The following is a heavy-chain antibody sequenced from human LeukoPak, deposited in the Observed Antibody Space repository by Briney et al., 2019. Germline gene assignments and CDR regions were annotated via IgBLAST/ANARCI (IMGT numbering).Heavy chain of an antibody. CDR3: TRVWLQYFDY. CDR1: GFTFRSDV. D-gene: IGHD5-24*01. J-gene: IGHJ4*02. Sequence: PGGSLRLSCAASGFTFRSDVMSWVRQAPGKGLEWVGFIRSKTYDGTTEYAASVKGRFTISRDDSKRTAYLQMNSLKTDDTAVYYCTRVWLQYFDYWGQGTLITVSS. CDR2: IRSKTYDGTT. V-gene: IGHV3-49*04.